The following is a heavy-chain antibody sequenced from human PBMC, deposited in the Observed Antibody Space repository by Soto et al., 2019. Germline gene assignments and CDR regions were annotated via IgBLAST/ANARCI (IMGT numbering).Heavy chain of an antibody. CDR2: IYHTGTT. V-gene: IGHV4-30-2*01. CDR1: GGSISSGGYS. CDR3: AGGGSRFYGMDV. Sequence: QLQLQESGSGLVKPSQTLSLTCAVSGGSISSGGYSWSWIRQPPGKGLEWIGHIYHTGTTHYNPSLRSRVTLSVDMSKTQFSLKLSSVTAADTAVYYCAGGGSRFYGMDVWGQGTTVTVSS. J-gene: IGHJ6*02.